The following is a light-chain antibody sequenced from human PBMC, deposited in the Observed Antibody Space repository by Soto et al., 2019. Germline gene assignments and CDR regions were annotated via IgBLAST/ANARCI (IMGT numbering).Light chain of an antibody. V-gene: IGLV2-14*01. CDR2: DVS. CDR3: SSYTSSSTLV. J-gene: IGLJ2*01. CDR1: SSDVGGYKF. Sequence: QSALTQPASVSGSPGQSITISCTGTSSDVGGYKFVSWYQQHAGKAPKLMIYDVSTRPSGVSNRFSGSKSGDTASLTISGAQGEGEGDYYCSSYTSSSTLVFGGGTKLTVL.